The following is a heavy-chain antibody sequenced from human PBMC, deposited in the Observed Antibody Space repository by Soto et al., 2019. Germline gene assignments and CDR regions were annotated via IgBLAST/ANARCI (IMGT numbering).Heavy chain of an antibody. CDR1: GFTFSSYG. Sequence: LRLSCAASGFTFSSYGMHWVRQAPGKGLERVAVIWYDGSNKYYADSVKGRFTISRDNSKNTLYLQMNSLRAEDTAVYYCARDGEGSGYSPFDYWGQGTLVTVSS. V-gene: IGHV3-33*01. J-gene: IGHJ4*02. CDR3: ARDGEGSGYSPFDY. D-gene: IGHD3-3*01. CDR2: IWYDGSNK.